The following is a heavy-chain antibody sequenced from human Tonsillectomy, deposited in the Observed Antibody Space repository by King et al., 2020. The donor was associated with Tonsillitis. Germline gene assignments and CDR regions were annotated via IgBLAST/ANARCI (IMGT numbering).Heavy chain of an antibody. Sequence: VQLVESGGGLVQPGGSLRLSCAVSGFTFSNYAMSWVRQAPGKGLEWGSVIYRGASSTYYVDSVKGRFTISRDNSKNTLYLQMNSLRAEDTAVYYCAKHNGPAYFDYWGQGTLVTVSS. CDR2: IYRGASST. D-gene: IGHD1-14*01. CDR3: AKHNGPAYFDY. J-gene: IGHJ4*02. CDR1: GFTFSNYA. V-gene: IGHV3-23*03.